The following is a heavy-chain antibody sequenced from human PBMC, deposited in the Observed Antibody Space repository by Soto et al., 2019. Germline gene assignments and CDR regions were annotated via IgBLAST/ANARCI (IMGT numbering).Heavy chain of an antibody. CDR2: IKSKTDGGTT. Sequence: PGGSLRLSCAASGFTVSSNYMSWVRQAPGKGLEWVGRIKSKTDGGTTDYAAPVKGRFTISRDDSKNTLYLQMNSLKTEDTAVYYCTTDIVLVPAAIAYYYGMDVWGQGTTVTVSS. CDR3: TTDIVLVPAAIAYYYGMDV. V-gene: IGHV3-15*01. J-gene: IGHJ6*02. CDR1: GFTVSSNY. D-gene: IGHD2-2*01.